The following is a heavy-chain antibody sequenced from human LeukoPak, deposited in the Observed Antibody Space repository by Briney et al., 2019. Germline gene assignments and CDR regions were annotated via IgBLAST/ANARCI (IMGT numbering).Heavy chain of an antibody. CDR2: INSDGSDT. J-gene: IGHJ4*02. Sequence: GGSLRLSCAASGFTFSSYWMHWVRQAPGKGLVWVSGINSDGSDTRYADSVKGRFTISRDNAKNTLYLQMNSLRAEDTAVYYCARYGSGYDFDYWGQGTLVTVSS. CDR3: ARYGSGYDFDY. CDR1: GFTFSSYW. V-gene: IGHV3-74*01. D-gene: IGHD5-12*01.